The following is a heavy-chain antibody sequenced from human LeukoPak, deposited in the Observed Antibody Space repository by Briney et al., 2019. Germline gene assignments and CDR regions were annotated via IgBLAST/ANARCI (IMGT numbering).Heavy chain of an antibody. J-gene: IGHJ4*02. V-gene: IGHV3-21*01. Sequence: PGGSLRLSCAASGFTFSSYSMNWVRQAPGKGLEWVSSISSSSSYIYYADSVKGRFTISRDNAKNSLYLQMNSLRAEDTVVYYCARETLLDYYDSSGYYYWGQGTLVTVSS. CDR2: ISSSSSYI. D-gene: IGHD3-22*01. CDR3: ARETLLDYYDSSGYYY. CDR1: GFTFSSYS.